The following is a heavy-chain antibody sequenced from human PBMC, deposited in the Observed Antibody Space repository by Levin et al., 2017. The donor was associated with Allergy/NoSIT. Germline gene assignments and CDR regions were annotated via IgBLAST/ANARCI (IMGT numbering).Heavy chain of an antibody. CDR2: IYPGDSDT. Sequence: GESLKISCQGSGYSFTSYWIGWVRPMPGKVLEWMGIIYPGDSDTRYSPSFQGQVTISADKSISTAYLQWSSLKASDTAIYYCARRGTRDYYYYMDVWGKGTTVTVSS. CDR3: ARRGTRDYYYYMDV. CDR1: GYSFTSYW. V-gene: IGHV5-51*01. D-gene: IGHD1-1*01. J-gene: IGHJ6*03.